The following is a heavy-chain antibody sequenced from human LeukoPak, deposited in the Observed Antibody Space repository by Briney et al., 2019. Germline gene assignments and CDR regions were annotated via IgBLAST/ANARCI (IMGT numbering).Heavy chain of an antibody. CDR2: ISSSSDYI. CDR1: GFTFNNYI. D-gene: IGHD5-24*01. V-gene: IGHV3-21*01. Sequence: GGSLRLSCAASGFTFNNYIMNWVRQAPGKGLEWVSSISSSSDYIYYADSVKGRFTISRDNAKNSLYLQMNSLRAEDMAVYYCAKGRWLREWGQGTLVTVSS. CDR3: AKGRWLRE. J-gene: IGHJ4*02.